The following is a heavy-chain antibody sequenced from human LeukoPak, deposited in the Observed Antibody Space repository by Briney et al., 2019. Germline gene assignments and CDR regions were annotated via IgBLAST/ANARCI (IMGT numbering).Heavy chain of an antibody. V-gene: IGHV4-59*01. CDR1: GGSISSYY. J-gene: IGHJ4*02. CDR2: IYYSGNT. CDR3: ARGEWFGESPFDY. Sequence: PSETLSLTCTVSGGSISSYYWNWIRQPPGKGLEWIGHIYYSGNTNYNPSLKSRVTISVDTSKNRFSLKLSSVTAADTAVYYCARGEWFGESPFDYWGQETLVTVSS. D-gene: IGHD3-10*01.